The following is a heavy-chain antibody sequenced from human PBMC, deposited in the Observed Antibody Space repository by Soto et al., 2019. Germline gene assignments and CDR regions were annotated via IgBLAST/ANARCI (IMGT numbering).Heavy chain of an antibody. CDR2: INDRSNYI. CDR3: AKDRLWLSMDV. D-gene: IGHD5-18*01. CDR1: GFSFSKYS. V-gene: IGHV3-21*01. J-gene: IGHJ6*02. Sequence: SGGSLRLSCAASGFSFSKYSMNWVRQAPGKGLEWVSSINDRSNYIYYADSVKGRFTISRDNSKNTLYLQMNSLRAEDTAVYYCAKDRLWLSMDVWGQGTTVTVSS.